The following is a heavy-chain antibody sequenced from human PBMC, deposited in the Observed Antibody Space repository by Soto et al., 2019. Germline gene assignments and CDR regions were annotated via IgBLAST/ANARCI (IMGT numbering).Heavy chain of an antibody. CDR1: GFTFSSYW. CDR2: IDNDGSST. CDR3: VRDSWGVHH. Sequence: VQLVESGGGVVQPGRSLRLSCAASGFTFSSYWMHWVRQAPGKGLVCVSRIDNDGSSTLYADSVKGRFTISRDNAKNTLYLQMNSLSAEDTAVYYCVRDSWGVHHWGQGTLVTVSS. D-gene: IGHD3-10*01. J-gene: IGHJ1*01. V-gene: IGHV3-74*03.